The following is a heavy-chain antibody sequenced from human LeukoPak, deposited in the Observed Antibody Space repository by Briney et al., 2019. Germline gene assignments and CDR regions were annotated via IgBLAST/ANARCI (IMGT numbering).Heavy chain of an antibody. D-gene: IGHD4-17*01. CDR1: GYSFTNYW. CDR3: ARHLDDYGDYYFDY. V-gene: IGHV5-51*01. CDR2: SYPGDSDT. J-gene: IGHJ4*02. Sequence: GESLKISCKGSGYSFTNYWIGWVRQMPGKGLEWMGISYPGDSDTRYSPSLQGQVTISVDKSISTAYLQWSSLKASDTAMYYCARHLDDYGDYYFDYWGQGTLVTVSS.